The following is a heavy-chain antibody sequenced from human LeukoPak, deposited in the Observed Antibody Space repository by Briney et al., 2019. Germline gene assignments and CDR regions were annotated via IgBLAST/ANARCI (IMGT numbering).Heavy chain of an antibody. V-gene: IGHV1-69*01. CDR2: IIPIFGTA. D-gene: IGHD2-15*01. CDR1: GGTFSSYA. Sequence: SVKVSCKASGGTFSSYAISWVRQAPGQGLEWMGGIIPIFGTANYAQKFQGRVTITADESTSTAYMELSSLRSEDTAVYYCARESGGYCSGGSCYGPRYYYYYMDVWGKGTTVTISS. J-gene: IGHJ6*03. CDR3: ARESGGYCSGGSCYGPRYYYYYMDV.